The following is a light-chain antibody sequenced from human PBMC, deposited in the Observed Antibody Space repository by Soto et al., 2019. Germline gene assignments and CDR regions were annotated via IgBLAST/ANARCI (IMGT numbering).Light chain of an antibody. Sequence: EIVMTQSPATLSVSPGERATLSCRASQSVSSNLAWYQQKPGQAPRLLIYGASTRATGIPARFSGSGSGTEFTLTISSLQSEDFALYYCQQYNKWPPITFGGGTKVEIK. J-gene: IGKJ4*01. CDR3: QQYNKWPPIT. V-gene: IGKV3-15*01. CDR1: QSVSSN. CDR2: GAS.